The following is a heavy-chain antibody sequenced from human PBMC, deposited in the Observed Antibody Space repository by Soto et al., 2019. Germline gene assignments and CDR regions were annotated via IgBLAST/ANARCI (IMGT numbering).Heavy chain of an antibody. CDR3: ERGRGEGYFDY. J-gene: IGHJ4*02. CDR1: GGTFSSDA. Sequence: QVQLVQSGAEVKKPGSSVKVSCKASGGTFSSDAISWVRQAPGQGLEWMGGIIPIFGTANYAQKFQGRVTITADEATRTAYTELSSLRSEDTAVYYCERGRGEGYFDYWCQGTLVTVSS. CDR2: IIPIFGTA. V-gene: IGHV1-69*12.